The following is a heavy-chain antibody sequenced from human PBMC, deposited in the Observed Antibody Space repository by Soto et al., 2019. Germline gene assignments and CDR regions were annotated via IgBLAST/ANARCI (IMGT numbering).Heavy chain of an antibody. CDR3: NTGGYFLDY. J-gene: IGHJ4*02. Sequence: GGSLRLSCATSGFTFSNAWMNWVRQAPEKGLEWVGRIKSKVDGETTDYAAPVKGRFTISRDDSKNTVYLQMNSLKTEDTAIYYCNTGGYFLDYWGQGALVTVSS. CDR1: GFTFSNAW. CDR2: IKSKVDGETT. D-gene: IGHD5-18*01. V-gene: IGHV3-15*07.